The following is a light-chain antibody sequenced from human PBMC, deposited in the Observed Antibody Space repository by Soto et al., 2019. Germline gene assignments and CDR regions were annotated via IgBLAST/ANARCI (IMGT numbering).Light chain of an antibody. CDR2: DVS. J-gene: IGLJ2*01. Sequence: QSVLTQPASVSGSPGQSITISCTGTSTDVGGYNYVSWYHQHPGKAPKLMIYDVSNRPSGVSDRFSGSKSGNPSSLTISGLQAEDEADYYCSSYTSSSAYVVFGGGTKLTVL. CDR1: STDVGGYNY. CDR3: SSYTSSSAYVV. V-gene: IGLV2-14*01.